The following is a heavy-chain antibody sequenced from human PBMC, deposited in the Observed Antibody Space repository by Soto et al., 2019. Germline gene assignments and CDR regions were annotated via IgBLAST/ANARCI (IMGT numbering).Heavy chain of an antibody. CDR3: ARDLRVRGVIGYYYYGMDV. J-gene: IGHJ6*02. D-gene: IGHD3-10*01. Sequence: GGSLRLSCAASGFTFSDYYMSWIRQAPGKGREWVSYISISGSTIYYADSVKGRFTISRDNAKNSLYLQMNSLRAEDTAVYYCARDLRVRGVIGYYYYGMDVWGQGTTVTSP. CDR1: GFTFSDYY. CDR2: ISISGSTI. V-gene: IGHV3-11*01.